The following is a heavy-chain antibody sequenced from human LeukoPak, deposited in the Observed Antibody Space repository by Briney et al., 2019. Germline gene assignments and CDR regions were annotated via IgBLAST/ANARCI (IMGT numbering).Heavy chain of an antibody. CDR1: GYTFASYG. Sequence: ASVKVSCKASGYTFASYGISWVRQAPGQGLEWMGWISAYNGNTKYAQNLQGRVTLTTDTSTSTAYMELRSLTSDDTALYYCARDTARITTPGGPDYWGQGTLVTVSS. J-gene: IGHJ4*02. V-gene: IGHV1-18*01. D-gene: IGHD6-13*01. CDR3: ARDTARITTPGGPDY. CDR2: ISAYNGNT.